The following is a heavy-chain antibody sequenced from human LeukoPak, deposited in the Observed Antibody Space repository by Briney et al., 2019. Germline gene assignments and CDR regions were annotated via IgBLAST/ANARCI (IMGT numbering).Heavy chain of an antibody. D-gene: IGHD3-22*01. J-gene: IGHJ4*02. CDR3: ARDRYYYDSSGYTFDY. V-gene: IGHV3-33*01. CDR2: IWYDGSNK. Sequence: PGGSLRLSCAASGFTFSSYGMHWVRQAPGKGLEWVAVIWYDGSNKYYGDSVKGRFTISRDNSKNTVYLQMNSLRAEDTAVYYCARDRYYYDSSGYTFDYWGQGTLVTVSS. CDR1: GFTFSSYG.